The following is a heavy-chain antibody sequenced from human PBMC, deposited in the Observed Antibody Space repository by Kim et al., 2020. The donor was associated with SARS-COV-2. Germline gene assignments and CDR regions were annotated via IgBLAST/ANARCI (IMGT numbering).Heavy chain of an antibody. J-gene: IGHJ4*02. Sequence: YNPSLKGRVTISVDPSKNQFSLKRSSVTAADTAVYYCAVLLLWNLGGFDYWGQGTLVTVSS. V-gene: IGHV4-31*02. D-gene: IGHD3-10*01. CDR3: AVLLLWNLGGFDY.